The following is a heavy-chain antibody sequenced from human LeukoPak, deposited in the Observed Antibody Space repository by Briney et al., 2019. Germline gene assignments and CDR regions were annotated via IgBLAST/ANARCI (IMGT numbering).Heavy chain of an antibody. CDR2: MNPNSGNI. CDR3: AREKRRRGDGNWFDP. Sequence: GASVKVSCKASGYTFTSYDVHWVRQATGQGLEWMGWMNPNSGNIDYSQKFQGRVTMTRNTSISTAYMELSSLSSEDTAVYYCAREKRRRGDGNWFDPWGQGTLVTVSS. D-gene: IGHD3-10*01. J-gene: IGHJ5*02. CDR1: GYTFTSYD. V-gene: IGHV1-8*01.